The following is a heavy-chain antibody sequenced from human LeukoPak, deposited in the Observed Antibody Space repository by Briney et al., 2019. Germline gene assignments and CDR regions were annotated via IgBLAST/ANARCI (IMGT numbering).Heavy chain of an antibody. CDR3: ARVKYSSSSPYFDY. D-gene: IGHD6-6*01. CDR1: GGSISSYY. J-gene: IGHJ4*02. CDR2: IYYSRST. Sequence: SETLSLTCTVSGGSISSYYWSWIRQPPGKGLEWIGYIYYSRSTNYNPSLKSRVTISVDTSKNQFSLKLSSVTAADTAVYYCARVKYSSSSPYFDYWGQGTLVTVSS. V-gene: IGHV4-59*01.